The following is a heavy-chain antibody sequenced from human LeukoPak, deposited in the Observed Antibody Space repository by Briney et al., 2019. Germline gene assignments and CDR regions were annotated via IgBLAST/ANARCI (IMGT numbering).Heavy chain of an antibody. J-gene: IGHJ4*02. D-gene: IGHD5-24*01. CDR2: ISGSGGST. V-gene: IGHV3-23*01. Sequence: GGSLRLSCAASGFTFSSYATSWVRQAPGKGLEWVSAISGSGGSTYYADSVKGRFTISRDNSKNTLYLQMNSLRAEDTAVYYCAKEKRPLRDGYNGIFDYWGQGTLVTVSS. CDR1: GFTFSSYA. CDR3: AKEKRPLRDGYNGIFDY.